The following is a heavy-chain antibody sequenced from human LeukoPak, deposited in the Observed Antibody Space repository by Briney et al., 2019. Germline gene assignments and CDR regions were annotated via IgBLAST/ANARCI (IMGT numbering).Heavy chain of an antibody. CDR3: AKDLTTVATPYYYYYMDV. V-gene: IGHV3-21*01. J-gene: IGHJ6*03. Sequence: PGGSLRLSCAASGFTFSTNSMNWVRQAPGKGLEWVSSIGISSSHTFYADSVKGRFTISRDNAENSVYLQMNSLRAEDTAVYYCAKDLTTVATPYYYYYMDVWDKGTTVTVSS. CDR1: GFTFSTNS. D-gene: IGHD4-23*01. CDR2: IGISSSHT.